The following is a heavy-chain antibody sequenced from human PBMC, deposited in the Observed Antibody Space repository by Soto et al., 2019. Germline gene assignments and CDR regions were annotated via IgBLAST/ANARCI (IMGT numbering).Heavy chain of an antibody. CDR3: ARERPDGSRLDP. J-gene: IGHJ5*02. CDR1: GGSISSGDYY. D-gene: IGHD6-13*01. CDR2: IYYRGST. Sequence: QVQLQESGPGLVKPSQTLSLTCTVSGGSISSGDYYWSWIGQPPGKGLEWIGHIYYRGSTYYNPCVKSRVTIAADTSKNRFSLKLSSVTAADTAVYYCARERPDGSRLDPWGQGTLVTVSS. V-gene: IGHV4-30-4*01.